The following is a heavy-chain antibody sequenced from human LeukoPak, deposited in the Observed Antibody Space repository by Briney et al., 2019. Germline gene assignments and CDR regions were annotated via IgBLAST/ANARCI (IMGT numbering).Heavy chain of an antibody. V-gene: IGHV3-53*05. CDR1: GFTVSRNY. CDR3: AKDLGFDYDY. CDR2: IYSADSA. J-gene: IGHJ4*02. D-gene: IGHD3-10*01. Sequence: GGSLRLSCAASGFTVSRNYMSWVRQAPGKGLEWVSVIYSADSAYYADSVRGRFTISRDNSKNSLYLQMNSLRTEDTALYYCAKDLGFDYDYWGQGTLVTVSS.